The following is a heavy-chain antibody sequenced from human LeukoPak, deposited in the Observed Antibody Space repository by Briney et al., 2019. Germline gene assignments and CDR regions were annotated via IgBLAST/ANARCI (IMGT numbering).Heavy chain of an antibody. CDR2: IYSSGAT. CDR1: GFSVNNNY. D-gene: IGHD3-3*01. CDR3: AKDGVGGTWFGH. J-gene: IGHJ5*02. V-gene: IGHV3-66*03. Sequence: GGSLRLSCAASGFSVNNNYLSWVRQAPGKGLEWVSSIYSSGATYYAESVKGRFSISRDSSKNTFDLQMNTLRTEDTAVYYCAKDGVGGTWFGHWGQGALVTVSS.